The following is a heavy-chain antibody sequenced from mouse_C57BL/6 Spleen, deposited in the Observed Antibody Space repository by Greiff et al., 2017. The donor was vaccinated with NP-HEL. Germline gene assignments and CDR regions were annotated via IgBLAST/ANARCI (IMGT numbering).Heavy chain of an antibody. CDR2: IYPGSGST. Sequence: VQLQQPGAELVKPGASVKMSCKASGYTFTSYWITWVKQRPGQGLEWIGDIYPGSGSTNYNEKFKSKATLTVDTSSSTAYMQLSSLTSEDSAVYYCARWYYGSRAMDYWGQGTSVTVSS. CDR3: ARWYYGSRAMDY. D-gene: IGHD1-1*01. CDR1: GYTFTSYW. J-gene: IGHJ4*01. V-gene: IGHV1-55*01.